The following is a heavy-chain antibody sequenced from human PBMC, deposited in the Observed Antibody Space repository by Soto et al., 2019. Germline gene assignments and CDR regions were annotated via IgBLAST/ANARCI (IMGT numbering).Heavy chain of an antibody. CDR1: GFTFSHYG. CDR3: AKGSVLGYCTGGSCYGDAFDI. J-gene: IGHJ3*02. CDR2: ISYDGSHK. D-gene: IGHD2-15*01. Sequence: QVQLVESGGGVVQPGRSLRLSCAASGFTFSHYGMNWVRQAPGKGLEWVALISYDGSHKHYEDSVKGRFTISRDNSDNTLYLQMSSLTTEYTAVYYCAKGSVLGYCTGGSCYGDAFDIWGQGTMVTVSS. V-gene: IGHV3-30*18.